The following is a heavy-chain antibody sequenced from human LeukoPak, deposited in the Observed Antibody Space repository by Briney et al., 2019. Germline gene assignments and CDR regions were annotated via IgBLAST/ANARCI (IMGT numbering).Heavy chain of an antibody. CDR2: IYHSGST. CDR1: GGSISSGGYY. V-gene: IGHV4-30-2*01. J-gene: IGHJ4*02. D-gene: IGHD2-15*01. CDR3: ARVGCSGGSCYLFDY. Sequence: SETLSLTCTVSGGSISSGGYYWSWIRQPPGKGLEWIGYIYHSGSTYYNPSLKSRVTISVDRSKNQFSLKLSSVTAADTAVYYCARVGCSGGSCYLFDYWGQGTLVTVSS.